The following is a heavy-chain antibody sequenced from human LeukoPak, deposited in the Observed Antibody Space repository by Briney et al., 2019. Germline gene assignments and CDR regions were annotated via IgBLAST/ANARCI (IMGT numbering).Heavy chain of an antibody. CDR2: ISYSETT. D-gene: IGHD5/OR15-5a*01. Sequence: PSETLSLTCTVSGGSISSFYWSWIRQPPGMGLEYIGYISYSETTSYNPSLKSRVTISVDTSKNQFSLKLTSVTAADTAVYYCARDKGLPQAFDIWGQGTMVTVSS. CDR3: ARDKGLPQAFDI. CDR1: GGSISSFY. J-gene: IGHJ3*02. V-gene: IGHV4-59*01.